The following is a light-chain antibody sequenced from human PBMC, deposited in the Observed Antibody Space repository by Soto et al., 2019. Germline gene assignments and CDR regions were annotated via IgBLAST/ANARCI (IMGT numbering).Light chain of an antibody. V-gene: IGKV3-20*01. CDR1: QTVRGNY. Sequence: EVVLTQSPTTLSLSPGDRATLSCRASQTVRGNYVAWYQQKPGQAPKLLIYGASSRATDIPGRFSGSGSGTDFALTISRLEPEDCAVYYCQHYGGPVGYTFGQGTKLEIK. J-gene: IGKJ2*01. CDR3: QHYGGPVGYT. CDR2: GAS.